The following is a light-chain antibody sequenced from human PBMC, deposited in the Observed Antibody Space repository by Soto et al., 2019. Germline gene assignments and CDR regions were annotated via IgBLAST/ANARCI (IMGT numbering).Light chain of an antibody. Sequence: QSVLTQPPSASGTPGQRVTISCSGSSSNIGSNYVYWYLQLPGTAPKLLIYMNNQRPSGVPDRFSGSKSGTSASLAISGLRSEDEAAYYCAAWDDRLSVVFGGGTKLTVL. CDR3: AAWDDRLSVV. CDR2: MNN. V-gene: IGLV1-47*01. CDR1: SSNIGSNY. J-gene: IGLJ2*01.